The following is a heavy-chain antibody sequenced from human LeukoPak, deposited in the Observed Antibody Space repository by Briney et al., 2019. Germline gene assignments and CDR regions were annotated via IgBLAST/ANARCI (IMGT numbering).Heavy chain of an antibody. D-gene: IGHD2-15*01. CDR1: GFTFSSYW. J-gene: IGHJ4*02. V-gene: IGHV3-7*01. CDR3: ARDVPLDIVVVVAATDGFDY. Sequence: PGGSLRLSCAASGFTFSSYWMSWVRQAPGKGLEWVANIKQDGSEKYYVDSVKGRFTISRDNAKNSLYLQMNSLRAEDTAVYYCARDVPLDIVVVVAATDGFDYWGQGTLVTVSS. CDR2: IKQDGSEK.